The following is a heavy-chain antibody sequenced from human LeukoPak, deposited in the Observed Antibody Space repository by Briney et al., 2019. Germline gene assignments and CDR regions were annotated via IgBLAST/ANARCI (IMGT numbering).Heavy chain of an antibody. CDR3: TTDYGWGSYHYFNY. V-gene: IGHV3-15*01. CDR2: IKSKTDGGTT. CDR1: GFTFSNAW. Sequence: KAGGSLRLSCAASGFTFSNAWMSWVRQAPGKGLEWVGRIKSKTDGGTTDYAAPVKGRFTILRDDSKNTLYLQMNSVKTEDTAVDYCTTDYGWGSYHYFNYWGQGTLVTVSS. J-gene: IGHJ4*02. D-gene: IGHD3-10*01.